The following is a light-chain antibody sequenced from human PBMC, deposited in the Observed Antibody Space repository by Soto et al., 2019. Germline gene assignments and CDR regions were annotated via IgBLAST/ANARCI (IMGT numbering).Light chain of an antibody. CDR2: DDS. J-gene: IGLJ2*01. Sequence: SYELTQPPSVSVAPGQTARITCGGNNIGSKSVHWYRQKPGQAPVLVVYDDSDRPSGIPERFSGSNSGNTATLTISRVEAGDEADYYCQVWDSSSDHVVFGGENKLTVL. V-gene: IGLV3-21*02. CDR3: QVWDSSSDHVV. CDR1: NIGSKS.